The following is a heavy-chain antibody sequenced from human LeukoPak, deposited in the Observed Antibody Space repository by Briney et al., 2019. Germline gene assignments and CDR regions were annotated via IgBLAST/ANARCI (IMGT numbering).Heavy chain of an antibody. V-gene: IGHV1-24*01. CDR3: ATKEGSGWYYYYGMDV. J-gene: IGHJ6*02. CDR1: GYTLTELS. CDR2: FDPEDGET. D-gene: IGHD6-19*01. Sequence: ASVKVSCKVSGYTLTELSMHWVRQAPGKGLEWMGGFDPEDGETIYAQKFQGRVTMTEDTSTDTAYMELSSLRSEDTAVYYCATKEGSGWYYYYGMDVWGQGTTVIVSS.